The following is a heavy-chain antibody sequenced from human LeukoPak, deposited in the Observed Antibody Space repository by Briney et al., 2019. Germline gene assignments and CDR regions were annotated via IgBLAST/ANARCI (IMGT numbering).Heavy chain of an antibody. CDR1: GGSISSGGYS. D-gene: IGHD3-16*02. CDR2: IYHSGST. Sequence: SETLSLTCAVSGGSISSGGYSWSWLRQPPGKGLEWIGYIYHSGSTYYNPSLKSPATISVDRSKNQFSLKLSSVTAADTGVYYCARGGRLGELSRGIDYWGQGTLVTVSS. V-gene: IGHV4-30-2*01. J-gene: IGHJ4*02. CDR3: ARGGRLGELSRGIDY.